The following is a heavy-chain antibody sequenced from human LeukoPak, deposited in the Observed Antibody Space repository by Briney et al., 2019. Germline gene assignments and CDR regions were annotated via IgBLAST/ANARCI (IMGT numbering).Heavy chain of an antibody. V-gene: IGHV1-18*04. J-gene: IGHJ6*04. CDR2: ISPYNDNT. CDR1: GYTFITYG. CDR3: AREPQSEGGFDV. Sequence: ASVEVSCKASGYTFITYGIDWVRLAPRQGLEWLGWISPYNDNTIYARKFQGRVTVTADTSTNTAYMELRSLTSDDTAIYFCAREPQSEGGFDVWGEGTTVTVSS.